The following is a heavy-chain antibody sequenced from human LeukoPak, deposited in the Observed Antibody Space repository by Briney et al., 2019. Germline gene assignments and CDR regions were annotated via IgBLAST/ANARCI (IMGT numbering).Heavy chain of an antibody. CDR2: INAGNGDT. D-gene: IGHD3-22*01. V-gene: IGHV1-3*01. J-gene: IGHJ4*02. Sequence: ASVKVSCKTSGYTFTSYALHWMRQAPGQRLEWMGWINAGNGDTVYSQKFQGRVTITRDTSASTVYMELSGLRSEDTAVYYCHFPYYYDSSGSYWGQETLVTVSS. CDR3: HFPYYYDSSGSY. CDR1: GYTFTSYA.